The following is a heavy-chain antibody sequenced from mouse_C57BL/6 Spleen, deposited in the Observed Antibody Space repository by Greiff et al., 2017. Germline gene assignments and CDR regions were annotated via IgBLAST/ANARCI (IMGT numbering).Heavy chain of an antibody. CDR1: GYTFTSYW. Sequence: VQLQQPGAELVKPGASVKLSCKASGYTFTSYWMHWVKQRPGQGLEWIGMIHPNSGSTNYNEKFKSKATLTVDKSSSTAYMQLSSLTSEDSAVYYCATTVAHGGYFDVWGTGTTVTVSS. D-gene: IGHD1-1*01. CDR3: ATTVAHGGYFDV. V-gene: IGHV1-64*01. CDR2: IHPNSGST. J-gene: IGHJ1*03.